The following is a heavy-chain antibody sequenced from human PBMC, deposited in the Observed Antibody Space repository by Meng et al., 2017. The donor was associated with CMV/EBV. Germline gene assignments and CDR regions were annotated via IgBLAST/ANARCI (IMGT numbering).Heavy chain of an antibody. J-gene: IGHJ5*02. CDR3: ARYCSSTSCYRFDP. D-gene: IGHD2-2*02. CDR1: GFTFSSYS. Sequence: GESLKISCAASGFTFSSYSMNWVRQAPGKGLEWVSSISSSSSYIYHADPVKGRFTISRDNAKNSLYLQMNSLRAEDTAVYYCARYCSSTSCYRFDPWGQGTLVTVSS. V-gene: IGHV3-21*01. CDR2: ISSSSSYI.